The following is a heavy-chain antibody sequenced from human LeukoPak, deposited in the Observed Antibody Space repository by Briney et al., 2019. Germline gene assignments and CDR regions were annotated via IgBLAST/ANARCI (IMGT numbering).Heavy chain of an antibody. V-gene: IGHV3-21*04. Sequence: GGSLRLSCAASGFTFSSYTINWVRQAPGKGLEWVSLISSSSSYIYYADSVKGRFTISRDNSKNTLYLQMNSLRAEDTAVYYCARDGDYGDYGDAFDIWGQGTMVTVSS. CDR1: GFTFSSYT. D-gene: IGHD4-17*01. J-gene: IGHJ3*02. CDR3: ARDGDYGDYGDAFDI. CDR2: ISSSSSYI.